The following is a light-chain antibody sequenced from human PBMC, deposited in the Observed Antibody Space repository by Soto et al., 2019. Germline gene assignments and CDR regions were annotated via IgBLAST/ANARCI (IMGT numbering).Light chain of an antibody. Sequence: DIQMTQSPSSLSASVGDRVTITCRASQDINHNVAWFQQKPGKAPKSLIYTASYLHSGVPAKFSGSGSGTDFTLTISDLQPEDIATYYCQQHHSYPLPFGGGTKVEIK. CDR2: TAS. CDR3: QQHHSYPLP. CDR1: QDINHN. V-gene: IGKV1-16*02. J-gene: IGKJ4*01.